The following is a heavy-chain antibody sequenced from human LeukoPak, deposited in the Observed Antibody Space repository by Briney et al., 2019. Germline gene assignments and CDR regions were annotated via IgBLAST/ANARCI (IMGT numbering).Heavy chain of an antibody. V-gene: IGHV3-33*01. D-gene: IGHD3-22*01. CDR2: IWHDGSNK. J-gene: IGHJ4*02. CDR1: GFTFSSYG. Sequence: PGRSLRLSCAASGFTFSSYGMHWVRQAPGKGLEWVEVIWHDGSNKYYADSVKGRFTISRDNSKNTLYLQMNSLRAEDTAVYYCARDRYYDSSGYPFDYWGQGTLVTVSS. CDR3: ARDRYYDSSGYPFDY.